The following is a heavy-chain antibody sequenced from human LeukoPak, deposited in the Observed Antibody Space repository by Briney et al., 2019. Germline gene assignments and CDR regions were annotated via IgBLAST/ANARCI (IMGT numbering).Heavy chain of an antibody. Sequence: PSETLSLTCAVYVGSFIGYYWSWIRQPPGKGLEWVSSISSSSSYIYYADSVKGRFTISRDNAKNSLYLQMNSLRAEDTAVYYCAKVWGRYFDWSEFDYWGQGTLVTVSS. J-gene: IGHJ4*02. V-gene: IGHV3-21*04. CDR2: ISSSSSYI. CDR3: AKVWGRYFDWSEFDY. D-gene: IGHD3-9*01. CDR1: VGSFIGYY.